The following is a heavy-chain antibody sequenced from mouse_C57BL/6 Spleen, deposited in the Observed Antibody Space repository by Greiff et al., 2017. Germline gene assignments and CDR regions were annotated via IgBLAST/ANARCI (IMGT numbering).Heavy chain of an antibody. CDR3: AIYGNYDY. CDR2: IDPSDSYT. CDR1: GYTFTSYW. D-gene: IGHD2-1*01. V-gene: IGHV1-69*01. J-gene: IGHJ2*01. Sequence: QVQLQQPGAELVMPGASVKLSCKASGYTFTSYWMHWVKQRPGQGLEWIGEIDPSDSYTNYTQKFKGKSTLTVDKSSSTAYMQLSSLTSEDSAVYYCAIYGNYDYWGQGTTLTVSS.